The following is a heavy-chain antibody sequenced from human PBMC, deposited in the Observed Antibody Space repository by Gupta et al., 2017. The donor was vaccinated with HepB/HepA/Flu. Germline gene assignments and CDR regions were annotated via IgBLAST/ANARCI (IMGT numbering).Heavy chain of an antibody. V-gene: IGHV4-59*01. CDR2: IYYSGST. CDR1: GGSISSYY. Sequence: QVQLQETGPGLVTPSETLSLTCTVSGGSISSYYWSWIRQPPGKGLEWIGYIYYSGSTNYNPSLKSRVTKSVDTSKNQFSLKLSSVTAADTAVYYCATSDRPVDPSPFDYWGQGTLVTVSS. D-gene: IGHD2-2*01. J-gene: IGHJ4*02. CDR3: ATSDRPVDPSPFDY.